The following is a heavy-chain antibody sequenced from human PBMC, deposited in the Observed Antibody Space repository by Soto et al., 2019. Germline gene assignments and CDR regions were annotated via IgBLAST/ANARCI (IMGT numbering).Heavy chain of an antibody. CDR3: ARHTSYASSGSLDY. V-gene: IGHV3-53*04. CDR1: GFTVSSNY. Sequence: GGSLRLSCAASGFTVSSNYMSWVRQAPGKGLEWVSVIYSGGSTYYADSVKGRFTISRHNSKNTLYLQMNSLRAEDTAVYYCARHTSYASSGSLDYWGQGALVTVSS. J-gene: IGHJ4*02. D-gene: IGHD3-10*01. CDR2: IYSGGST.